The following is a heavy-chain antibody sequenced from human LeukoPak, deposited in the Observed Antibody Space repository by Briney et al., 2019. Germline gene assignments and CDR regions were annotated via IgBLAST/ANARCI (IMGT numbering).Heavy chain of an antibody. CDR2: IKQDGSEK. D-gene: IGHD6-13*01. Sequence: PGGSLRLSCAASGFTFSSYWMSWVRQAPGKGLEWVANIKQDGSEKYYVDSVKGRFTISRDNAKNSLYLQMNSLRAEDTAVYYCARELSSSWSYYFDYWGQETLVTVSS. CDR1: GFTFSSYW. CDR3: ARELSSSWSYYFDY. V-gene: IGHV3-7*01. J-gene: IGHJ4*02.